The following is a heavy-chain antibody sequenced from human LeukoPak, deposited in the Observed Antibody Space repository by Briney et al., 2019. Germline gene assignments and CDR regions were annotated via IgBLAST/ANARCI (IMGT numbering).Heavy chain of an antibody. CDR2: TYYRSKWYI. J-gene: IGHJ4*02. CDR3: ARSYSGRIDY. D-gene: IGHD6-25*01. CDR1: GDSVSSDRVA. Sequence: SQTLSLTCAISGDSVSSDRVAWNWIRQSPSRGLEWLGRTYYRSKWYIYYAVSMKSRIIINPDTSKNQFSLQVNSVTADDTAVYYCARSYSGRIDYWGQGTLVTVSS. V-gene: IGHV6-1*01.